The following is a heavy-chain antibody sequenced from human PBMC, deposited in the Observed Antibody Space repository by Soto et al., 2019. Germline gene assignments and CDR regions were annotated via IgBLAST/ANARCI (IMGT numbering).Heavy chain of an antibody. Sequence: GGSLRLSCAASGFTFSSYWMHWVRQAPGKGLVWVSRINSDGSSTSYADSVKGRFTISRDNAKNTLYLQMNSLRAEDTAVYYCARDDPVLRYFDWPQNWFDPWGQATLVTVSS. D-gene: IGHD3-9*01. CDR2: INSDGSST. CDR1: GFTFSSYW. V-gene: IGHV3-74*01. CDR3: ARDDPVLRYFDWPQNWFDP. J-gene: IGHJ5*02.